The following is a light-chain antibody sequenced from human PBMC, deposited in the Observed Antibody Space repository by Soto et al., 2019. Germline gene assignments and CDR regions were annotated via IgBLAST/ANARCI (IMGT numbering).Light chain of an antibody. J-gene: IGKJ1*01. CDR1: QSISSY. CDR3: QQSYSTPPWT. CDR2: ATS. V-gene: IGKV1-39*01. Sequence: DIQMTQSPSSLSASVGDRVTITCRASQSISSYLNWYQQKPGKAPKLLIYATSRFQSGVPSRFSGSGSGTDFTLTISSLQPEDFATYYCQQSYSTPPWTFGQGTKVEIK.